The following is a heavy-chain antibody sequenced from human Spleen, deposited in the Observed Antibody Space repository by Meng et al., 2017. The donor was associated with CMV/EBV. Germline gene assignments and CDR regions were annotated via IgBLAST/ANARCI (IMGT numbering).Heavy chain of an antibody. CDR1: GFTFSYYV. Sequence: GGSLRLSCAASGFTFSYYVMNWVRQAPGKGLEWVSTISGSGDRTYYADSVKGRFTISRDNSKNTLYLQMNSLRVEDTAIYYCAKEASSGWFHWGQGTLVTVSS. CDR3: AKEASSGWFH. CDR2: ISGSGDRT. D-gene: IGHD6-19*01. J-gene: IGHJ4*02. V-gene: IGHV3-23*01.